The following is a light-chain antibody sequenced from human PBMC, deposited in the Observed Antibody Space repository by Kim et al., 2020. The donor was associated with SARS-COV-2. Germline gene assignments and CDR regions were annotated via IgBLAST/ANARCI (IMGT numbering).Light chain of an antibody. J-gene: IGLJ3*02. CDR1: ISNIGSNT. V-gene: IGLV1-44*01. Sequence: QSVLTQPPSASGTPGQRVTIFCSGSISNIGSNTVTWYQQLPGAAPKLLIYGDDLRPPRVPARFSGSKSGTSASLAISGLQSEDEADYYCATHDESQVVFGGGTQLTVL. CDR2: GDD. CDR3: ATHDESQVV.